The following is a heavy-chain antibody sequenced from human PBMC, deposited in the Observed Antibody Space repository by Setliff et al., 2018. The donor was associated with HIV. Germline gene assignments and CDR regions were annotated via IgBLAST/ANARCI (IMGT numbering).Heavy chain of an antibody. CDR3: ARGSYYDYVWGNYRYTGFDY. Sequence: PSETLSLTCAVSAYSTSSGYYWGWIRQPPGKGLEWIGSIYHSGSTYYNPSLMSRVTISVDTSKNQFSLKLRSVTAADTAVYYCARGSYYDYVWGNYRYTGFDYWGQGTLVTVSS. J-gene: IGHJ4*02. CDR2: IYHSGST. D-gene: IGHD3-16*02. V-gene: IGHV4-38-2*01. CDR1: AYSTSSGYY.